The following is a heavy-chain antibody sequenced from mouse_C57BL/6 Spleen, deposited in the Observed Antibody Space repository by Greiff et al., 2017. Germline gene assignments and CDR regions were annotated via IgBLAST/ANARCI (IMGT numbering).Heavy chain of an antibody. D-gene: IGHD2-4*01. CDR1: GFTFSSYG. J-gene: IGHJ4*01. Sequence: EVQVVESGGDLVKPGGSLKLSCAASGFTFSSYGMSWVRQTPDKRLEWVATISSGGSYTYYPDSVKGRFTISRDNAKNTLYLQMSSLKSEDTAMYYCARHHDYDGGVLAMDYWGQGTSVTVSS. CDR2: ISSGGSYT. CDR3: ARHHDYDGGVLAMDY. V-gene: IGHV5-6*01.